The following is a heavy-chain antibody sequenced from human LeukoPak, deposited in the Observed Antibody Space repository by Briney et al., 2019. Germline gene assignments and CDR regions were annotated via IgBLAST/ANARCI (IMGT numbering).Heavy chain of an antibody. CDR2: INAGNGNT. V-gene: IGHV1-3*01. J-gene: IGHJ4*02. CDR1: GYTFTSYA. CDR3: ARGYYGSGDLGYFDY. D-gene: IGHD3-10*01. Sequence: ASVKVSCKASGYTFTSYAMHWVRQTPGQRLEWMGWINAGNGNTKYSQKFQGRVTITRDTSASTAYMELSSLRSEDTAVYYCARGYYGSGDLGYFDYWGQGTLVTVSS.